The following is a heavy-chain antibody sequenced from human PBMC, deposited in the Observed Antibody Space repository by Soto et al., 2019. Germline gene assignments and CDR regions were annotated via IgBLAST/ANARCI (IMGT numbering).Heavy chain of an antibody. J-gene: IGHJ4*02. CDR1: GHSLSSGGYY. V-gene: IGHV4-31*03. CDR2: IYFTGTT. Sequence: TLSLTCTVSGHSLSSGGYYWSWIRQHPGKGLEWVGNIYFTGTTLYNPSLKSRLAISVDTSKNQFSLKLTSVTAADTAVYYCARDWGSSGWPNWGQGVLVTVS. D-gene: IGHD6-19*01. CDR3: ARDWGSSGWPN.